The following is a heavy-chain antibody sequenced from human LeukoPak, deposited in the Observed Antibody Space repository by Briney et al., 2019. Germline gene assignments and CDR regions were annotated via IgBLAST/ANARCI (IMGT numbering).Heavy chain of an antibody. V-gene: IGHV4-59*08. J-gene: IGHJ4*02. Sequence: SETLSLTCTVSGGSISSYYWSWIRQPPGKGLEWIGYIYYSGSTNYNPSLKSRVTISVETSKNQFSLKLSSVTAADTAVYYCARSYGDLEYWGQGTLVTVSS. CDR3: ARSYGDLEY. D-gene: IGHD4-17*01. CDR2: IYYSGST. CDR1: GGSISSYY.